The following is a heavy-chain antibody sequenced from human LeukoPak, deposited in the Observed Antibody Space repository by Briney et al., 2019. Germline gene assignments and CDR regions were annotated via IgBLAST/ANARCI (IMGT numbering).Heavy chain of an antibody. J-gene: IGHJ6*03. CDR1: GGSISSYY. Sequence: SETLSLTCTVSGGSISSYYWSCIRQPAGKGLEWIGRIYSSGSTNYNPSLKSRVTISVDKSKNQLSLKLTSVTAADTAVYYCARSVNGDSFYYYYMDVWGKGTTVTVSS. D-gene: IGHD2-21*02. CDR2: IYSSGST. V-gene: IGHV4-4*07. CDR3: ARSVNGDSFYYYYMDV.